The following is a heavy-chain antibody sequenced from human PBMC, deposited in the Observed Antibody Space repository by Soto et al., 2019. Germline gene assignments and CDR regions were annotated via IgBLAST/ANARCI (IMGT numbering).Heavy chain of an antibody. CDR1: GFTFSSYA. J-gene: IGHJ2*01. CDR2: ISGGGGRT. V-gene: IGHV3-23*01. Sequence: EVQLLESGGGLVQSGGSLRLSCAASGFTFSSYAMSWVRQSPGKGREWVSTISGGGGRTYYADSVKGRVTISRDNSKNTLYLEMSSLRAEVTAVHYCAKEGTRVTTGWYFDLWGRGTLVTVSS. CDR3: AKEGTRVTTGWYFDL. D-gene: IGHD4-17*01.